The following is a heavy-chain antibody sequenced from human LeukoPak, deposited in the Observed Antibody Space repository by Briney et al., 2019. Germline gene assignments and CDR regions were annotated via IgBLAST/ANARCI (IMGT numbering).Heavy chain of an antibody. J-gene: IGHJ4*02. CDR1: GFTFSSYS. Sequence: GGSLRLSCAASGFTFSSYSMNWARQAPGKGLEWVSGISWNSGSIGYADSVKGRFTISRDNAKNSLYLQMNSLRAEDTALYYCATTHYWGQGTLVTVSS. CDR3: ATTHY. CDR2: ISWNSGSI. V-gene: IGHV3-9*01.